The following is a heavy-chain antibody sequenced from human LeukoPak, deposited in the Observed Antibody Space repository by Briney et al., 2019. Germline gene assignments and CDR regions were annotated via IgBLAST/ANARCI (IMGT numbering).Heavy chain of an antibody. D-gene: IGHD3-22*01. Sequence: GGSLRLSCAASGFTFSSYWMSWVRQAPGKGLEWVANIKQDGSEKYYLDSVKGRFTISRDNAKNSLYLQMNSLRAEDTAVYYCARESYYYDSSGYYYSGANWFDPWGQGILVTVSS. CDR3: ARESYYYDSSGYYYSGANWFDP. V-gene: IGHV3-7*01. J-gene: IGHJ5*02. CDR2: IKQDGSEK. CDR1: GFTFSSYW.